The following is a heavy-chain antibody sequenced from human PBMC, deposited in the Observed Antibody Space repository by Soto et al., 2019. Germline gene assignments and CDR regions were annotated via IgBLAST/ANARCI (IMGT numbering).Heavy chain of an antibody. CDR2: INAGNGNT. D-gene: IGHD1-26*01. V-gene: IGHV1-3*01. Sequence: ASVKVSCKASGYTFTSYAIHWVRQAPGQRLEWMGWINAGNGNTRYSQKFQGRVTIARDTSASTAYMELSSLRSEDTAVYYCARDRGSYSPFDYWGQGSLVTV. J-gene: IGHJ4*02. CDR3: ARDRGSYSPFDY. CDR1: GYTFTSYA.